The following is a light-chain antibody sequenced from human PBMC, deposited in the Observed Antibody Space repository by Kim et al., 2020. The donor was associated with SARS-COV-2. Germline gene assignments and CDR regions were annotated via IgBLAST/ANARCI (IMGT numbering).Light chain of an antibody. V-gene: IGLV3-1*01. J-gene: IGLJ2*01. Sequence: SVSTGQTASITCAGDKLGDKYACLYQQKPGQSPVLVIYQDSKRPSGIPERFSGSNSGNTATLTISGTQAMDEADYYWQAWDSSTVVFGGGTQLTVL. CDR3: QAWDSSTVV. CDR1: KLGDKY. CDR2: QDS.